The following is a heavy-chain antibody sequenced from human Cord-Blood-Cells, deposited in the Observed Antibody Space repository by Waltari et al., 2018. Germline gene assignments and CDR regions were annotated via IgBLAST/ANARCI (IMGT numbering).Heavy chain of an antibody. V-gene: IGHV1-2*02. Sequence: QVQLVQSGAEVKKPGASVTVSCKASGYNFTGYSLHWVLQSPGQRLEWVGWINPNSGGTNYAQKFQGRVTMTRDTSISTAYMELSRLRSDDTAVYYCARDLGSYYGSGSYYYFDYWGQGTLVTVSS. D-gene: IGHD3-10*01. CDR1: GYNFTGYS. J-gene: IGHJ4*02. CDR2: INPNSGGT. CDR3: ARDLGSYYGSGSYYYFDY.